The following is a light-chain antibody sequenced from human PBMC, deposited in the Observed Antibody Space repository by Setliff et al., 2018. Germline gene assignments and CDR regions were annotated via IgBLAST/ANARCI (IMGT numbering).Light chain of an antibody. V-gene: IGLV2-23*02. J-gene: IGLJ1*01. CDR2: DVS. CDR3: CSYAGSSTLNDV. CDR1: RSDVGGYNL. Sequence: QSALTQPPSASGSPGQSVTISCTGTRSDVGGYNLVSWYQQHPGKAPKVMIYDVSKRPSGVSNRFSGSKSGNTASLTISGLQAEDEADYHCCSYAGSSTLNDVFGTGTKVTVL.